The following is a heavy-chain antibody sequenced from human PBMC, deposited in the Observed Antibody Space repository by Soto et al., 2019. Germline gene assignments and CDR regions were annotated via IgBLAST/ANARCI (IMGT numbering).Heavy chain of an antibody. V-gene: IGHV3-30*18. J-gene: IGHJ4*02. D-gene: IGHD1-26*01. CDR2: ISYDGSNK. Sequence: GGSLRLSCAASGFTFSSYGVHWVRQAPGKGLEWVAVISYDGSNKYYAGSVKGRFTISRDNSKNTLYLQMNSLRAEDTAVYYCAKDSAGATSHWGQGTLVTVSS. CDR3: AKDSAGATSH. CDR1: GFTFSSYG.